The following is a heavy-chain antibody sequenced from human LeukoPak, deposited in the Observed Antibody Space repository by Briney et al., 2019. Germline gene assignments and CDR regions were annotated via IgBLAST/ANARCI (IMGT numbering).Heavy chain of an antibody. V-gene: IGHV1-24*01. Sequence: GASVKVSCKVSGSTLTEFSIHWVRQAPGKGLEWMGGFVPEDDEIIYAQSFQGRVTMTEDTSTDTAYMELSSLRSEDTAMYYCATIAPGDLFDSWGQGTLVTVSS. CDR2: FVPEDDEI. CDR1: GSTLTEFS. D-gene: IGHD7-27*01. J-gene: IGHJ4*02. CDR3: ATIAPGDLFDS.